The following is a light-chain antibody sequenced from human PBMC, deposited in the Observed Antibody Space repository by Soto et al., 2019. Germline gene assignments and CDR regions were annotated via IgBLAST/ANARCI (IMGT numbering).Light chain of an antibody. CDR3: QQADSFPLT. J-gene: IGKJ4*01. CDR2: AAS. CDR1: QGISSW. V-gene: IGKV1-12*01. Sequence: DIKMTQSPSSVSASVGGRVTIIRRASQGISSWLAWYQQKPGKAPKILIYAASSLESGVPSRFSGSRSGTDCTLTINSLQPEDVATYYCQQADSFPLTLGGGTKVDIK.